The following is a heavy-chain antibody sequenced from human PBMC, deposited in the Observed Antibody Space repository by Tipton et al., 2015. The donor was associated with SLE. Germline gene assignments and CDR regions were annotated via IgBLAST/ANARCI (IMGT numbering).Heavy chain of an antibody. CDR2: IYHSGST. D-gene: IGHD7-27*01. CDR1: GYSISSGYY. Sequence: TLSLTCTVSGYSISSGYYWGWIRQPPGKGLEWIGSIYHSGSTYYNPSLKSRVTMSVDTSKNQFSLKLSSVTAADTAVYYCARDRTGDLDYWGQGTLVTVSS. CDR3: ARDRTGDLDY. V-gene: IGHV4-38-2*02. J-gene: IGHJ4*02.